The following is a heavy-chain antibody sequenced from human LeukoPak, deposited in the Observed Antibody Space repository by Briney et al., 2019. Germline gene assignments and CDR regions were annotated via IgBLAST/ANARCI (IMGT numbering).Heavy chain of an antibody. V-gene: IGHV1-46*01. Sequence: SVKVSCKVSGYTLTELSMHWVRQAPGQGLEWMGIINPSGGSTSYAQKFQGRVTMTRDTSTSTVYMELSSLRSEDTAVYYCARSEGDDGYSSSWYGMDVWGQGTTVTVSS. CDR2: INPSGGST. CDR1: GYTLTELS. D-gene: IGHD6-13*01. J-gene: IGHJ6*02. CDR3: ARSEGDDGYSSSWYGMDV.